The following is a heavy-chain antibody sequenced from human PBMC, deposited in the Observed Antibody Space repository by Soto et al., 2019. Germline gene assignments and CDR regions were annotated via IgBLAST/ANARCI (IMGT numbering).Heavy chain of an antibody. Sequence: QVQLQESGPGLVKPSQTLSLTCSVSGVSINSAGYYCGWIRHHPGKGLEWIGYIYYTGHTFYNPSIKSRVAMSLDTSKKQFSLKLSSVTAAYTAVYYCARGSQRERDALDIWGQGTMVTVSS. CDR1: GVSINSAGYY. V-gene: IGHV4-31*03. D-gene: IGHD6-25*01. CDR3: ARGSQRERDALDI. J-gene: IGHJ3*02. CDR2: IYYTGHT.